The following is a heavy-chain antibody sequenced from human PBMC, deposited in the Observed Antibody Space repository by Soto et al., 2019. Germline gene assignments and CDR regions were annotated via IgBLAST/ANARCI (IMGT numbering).Heavy chain of an antibody. CDR3: AREASAVVSRDY. D-gene: IGHD6-19*01. V-gene: IGHV1-2*02. CDR1: GYAFTAYS. J-gene: IGHJ4*02. Sequence: QVQLLHSGAEVKKPGASVKVSCKASGYAFTAYSVHWVRQAPGQGLEWVGWMNPNSGDTIYAQKFQGRVTRTGDTSSGTAFMELTSLRYDDTALYYCAREASAVVSRDYWGQGTLVTVSA. CDR2: MNPNSGDT.